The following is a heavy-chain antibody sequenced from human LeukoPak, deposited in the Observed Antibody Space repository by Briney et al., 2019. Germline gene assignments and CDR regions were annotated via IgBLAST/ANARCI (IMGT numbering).Heavy chain of an antibody. CDR1: GGSISSGGHS. CDR2: ISYSGST. CDR3: ARVDHYDFWVFP. J-gene: IGHJ5*02. V-gene: IGHV4-30-4*07. D-gene: IGHD3-3*01. Sequence: SQTLSLTCAVSGGSISSGGHSRSWIRQPPGKGLEWIGYISYSGSTYYNPSLKSRVTISVDTSKNQFSLKLNSVTAADTAVYYCARVDHYDFWVFPWGQGTLVTVSS.